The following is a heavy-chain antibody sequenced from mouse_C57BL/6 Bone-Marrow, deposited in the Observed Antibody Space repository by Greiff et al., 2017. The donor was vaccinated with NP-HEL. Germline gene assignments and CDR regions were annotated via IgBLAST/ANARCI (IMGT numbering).Heavy chain of an antibody. D-gene: IGHD2-4*01. J-gene: IGHJ4*01. Sequence: VQLQQSGPELVKPGASVKISCKASGYAFSSSWMNWVKQRPGKGLEWIGRIYPGDGDTNYNGKFKGKATLTADKSSSTAYMQLSSLTSEDSAVYFCARDYYDYAYAMDYGGQGTSVTVSS. V-gene: IGHV1-82*01. CDR1: GYAFSSSW. CDR2: IYPGDGDT. CDR3: ARDYYDYAYAMDY.